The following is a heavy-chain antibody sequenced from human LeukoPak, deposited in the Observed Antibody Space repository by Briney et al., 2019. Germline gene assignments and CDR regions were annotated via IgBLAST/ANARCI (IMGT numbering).Heavy chain of an antibody. CDR3: ARDLTVGMVRGVILGGMDV. D-gene: IGHD3-10*01. V-gene: IGHV3-21*01. CDR1: GFTFSSYG. J-gene: IGHJ6*04. CDR2: ISSSSSYI. Sequence: GGSLRLSCAASGFTFSSYGMNWVRQAPGKGLEWVSSISSSSSYIYYADSVKGRFTISRDNAKNSLYLQMNSLRAEDTAVYYCARDLTVGMVRGVILGGMDVWGKGTTVTVSS.